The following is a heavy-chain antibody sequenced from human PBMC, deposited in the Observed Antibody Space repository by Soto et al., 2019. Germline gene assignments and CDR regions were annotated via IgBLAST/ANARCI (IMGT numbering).Heavy chain of an antibody. CDR2: IYYSGST. V-gene: IGHV4-30-4*01. CDR1: GGSISSGDYY. D-gene: IGHD6-13*01. Sequence: PSETLSLTCTVSGGSISSGDYYWSWIRQPPGKGLEWIGYIYYSGSTYYNPSLKSRVTISVDTSKNQFSLKLSSVTAADTAVYYCARVSSSGASLPPGMDVWGQGTTVTVSS. J-gene: IGHJ6*02. CDR3: ARVSSSGASLPPGMDV.